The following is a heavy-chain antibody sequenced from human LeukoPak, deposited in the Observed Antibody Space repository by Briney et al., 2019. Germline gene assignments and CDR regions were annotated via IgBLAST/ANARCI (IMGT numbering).Heavy chain of an antibody. V-gene: IGHV3-9*01. D-gene: IGHD1-26*01. J-gene: IGHJ4*02. Sequence: PGGSLRLSCAASGVTFDNYAMHWVRQAPGKGLEWVSYTSWNGGSIGYGDSVKGRFTISRDNAKNSLYLQMNSLRAEDTALYYCAKGQVGATGYFDYWGQGTLVTISS. CDR1: GVTFDNYA. CDR2: TSWNGGSI. CDR3: AKGQVGATGYFDY.